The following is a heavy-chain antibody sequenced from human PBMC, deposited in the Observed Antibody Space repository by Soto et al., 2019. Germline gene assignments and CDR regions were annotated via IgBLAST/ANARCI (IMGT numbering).Heavy chain of an antibody. CDR1: GFSLSNAGLG. Sequence: QVTVKESGPVLVKPTETLTLTCTVSGFSLSNAGLGVSWIRQPPGKALEWLAHIFSNDEKTYSTSLKSRLTISTDTSQSQVVLTMTNMDPVDTATYYCASTYSTSWYWFDPGGQGTLVTVSS. CDR3: ASTYSTSWYWFDP. V-gene: IGHV2-26*04. D-gene: IGHD6-13*01. J-gene: IGHJ5*02. CDR2: IFSNDEK.